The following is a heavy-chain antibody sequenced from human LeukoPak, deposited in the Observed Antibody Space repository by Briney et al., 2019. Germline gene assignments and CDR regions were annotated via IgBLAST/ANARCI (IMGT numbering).Heavy chain of an antibody. J-gene: IGHJ3*01. CDR3: ARDRGGAVTAYSDAFDV. D-gene: IGHD2-15*01. CDR2: AFYRSQWQH. V-gene: IGHV6-1*01. Sequence: SQILSLTCAISGDSVSSNTAAWNWIRQSPSRGLEWLGRAFYRSQWQHDYAVSVRSRIAVNPDTSKNQFSLQLNSLTPEDTAVYYCARDRGGAVTAYSDAFDVWSQGTMLTVSS. CDR1: GDSVSSNTAA.